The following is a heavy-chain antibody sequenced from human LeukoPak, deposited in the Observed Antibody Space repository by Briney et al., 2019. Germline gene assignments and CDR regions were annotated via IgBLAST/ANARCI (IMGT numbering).Heavy chain of an antibody. CDR3: ARESPGQLREY. D-gene: IGHD2-2*01. CDR2: IIPIFGTA. CDR1: GYTFTSYG. J-gene: IGHJ4*02. Sequence: ASVKVSCKASGYTFTSYGISWVRQAPGQGLEWMGGIIPIFGTANYAQKFQGRVTITADESTSTAYMELSSLRPEDTAVYYCARESPGQLREYWGQGTLVTVSS. V-gene: IGHV1-69*13.